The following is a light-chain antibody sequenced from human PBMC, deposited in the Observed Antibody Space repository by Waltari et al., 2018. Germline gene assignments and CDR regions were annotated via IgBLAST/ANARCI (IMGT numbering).Light chain of an antibody. CDR2: EGS. J-gene: IGLJ1*01. CDR1: NSDVGSYNL. CDR3: CSYAGSGTFV. Sequence: QSALTQPASVSGSPGQSITLPCSGTNSDVGSYNLVSWYQQHPGKAPKPMIYEGSKRPSGVPNRFSGSKSGNTASLTISGLQAEDEADYYCCSYAGSGTFVFGTGAKVTVV. V-gene: IGLV2-23*01.